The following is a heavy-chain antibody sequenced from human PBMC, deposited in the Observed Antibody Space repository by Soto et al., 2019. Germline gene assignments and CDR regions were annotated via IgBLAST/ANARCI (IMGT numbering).Heavy chain of an antibody. CDR3: AHCTLHDYGDYDPGTSHVLDS. Sequence: QITLKESGPSPVKPTQPLTVTCTFPGFSLSNSGAGVAWIRQPPGKALEWLALIYGDNDKRYSPSLNTRLTITKDTSKNQVVLTRTNMDPVDTATYSCAHCTLHDYGDYDPGTSHVLDSWRQRTRVTVSS. V-gene: IGHV2-5*02. CDR1: GFSLSNSGAG. CDR2: IYGDNDK. J-gene: IGHJ4*02. D-gene: IGHD4-17*01.